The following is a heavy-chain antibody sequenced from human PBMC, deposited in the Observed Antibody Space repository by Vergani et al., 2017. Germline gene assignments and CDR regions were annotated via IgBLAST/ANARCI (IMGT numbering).Heavy chain of an antibody. CDR1: GYSVNSGYY. J-gene: IGHJ5*02. D-gene: IGHD4/OR15-4a*01. Sequence: QVQLRESGPGLVKPSETLSLSCTMSGYSVNSGYYWAWIRQTAAKGLEWIGSAYHSGATYYNPSLESRVTILLDTSRKQFSLRLNSVNAADAAVYYCAGGNDHGTYNPPLDPWGPGTRVTVSS. V-gene: IGHV4-38-2*02. CDR2: AYHSGAT. CDR3: AGGNDHGTYNPPLDP.